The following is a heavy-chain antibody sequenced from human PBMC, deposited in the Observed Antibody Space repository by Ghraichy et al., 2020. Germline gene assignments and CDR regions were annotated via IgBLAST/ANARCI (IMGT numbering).Heavy chain of an antibody. V-gene: IGHV1-2*02. J-gene: IGHJ6*02. CDR1: GYTFTGYT. D-gene: IGHD7-27*01. CDR3: ARLGMDV. Sequence: ASVKVSCKASGYTFTGYTMHWVRNAPGQGLEWMGWINPNSGGTNYAQKFEGRVTMTRDTSISTVYMELIRLTSDDTAVYYCARLGMDVWGQGTTVTVSS. CDR2: INPNSGGT.